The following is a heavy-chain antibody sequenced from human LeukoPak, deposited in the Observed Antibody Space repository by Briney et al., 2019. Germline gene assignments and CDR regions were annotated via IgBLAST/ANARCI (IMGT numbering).Heavy chain of an antibody. CDR1: GFTFSSYD. Sequence: GGSLGLSCAASGFTFSSYDMSWVRQAPGKGLEWISAISGSGDKTYYADSVRGRFNISRDNSKNTLSLQMNSLRAEDTAIYYCARDGDSSGWSFFDFWGQGTLVTVSS. V-gene: IGHV3-23*01. CDR3: ARDGDSSGWSFFDF. CDR2: ISGSGDKT. D-gene: IGHD6-19*01. J-gene: IGHJ4*02.